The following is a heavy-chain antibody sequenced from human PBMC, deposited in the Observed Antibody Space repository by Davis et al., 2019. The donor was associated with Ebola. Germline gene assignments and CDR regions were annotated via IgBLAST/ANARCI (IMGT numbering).Heavy chain of an antibody. CDR2: INAGNGNT. J-gene: IGHJ4*02. Sequence: ASVKVSCKASGYTFTSYAMHWVRQAPGQRLEWMGWINAGNGNTKYSQKFQGRVTMTRDTSISTAYMELSRLRSDDTAVYYCASLSPRAHFGWGQGTLVTVSS. CDR3: ASLSPRAHFG. V-gene: IGHV1-3*01. CDR1: GYTFTSYA. D-gene: IGHD2/OR15-2a*01.